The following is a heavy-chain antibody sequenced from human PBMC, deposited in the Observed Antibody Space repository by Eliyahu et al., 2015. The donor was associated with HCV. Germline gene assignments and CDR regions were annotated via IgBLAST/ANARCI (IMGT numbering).Heavy chain of an antibody. CDR1: GFTFSSHS. Sequence: QVQLVESGGGVVQPGRSLTLSCAASGFTFSSHSIHWVRQAPGKGLEWVAVIWFDGSHKSYADSVKGRFAISRDNPRNTLYLQMNSLRVEDTAVYYCARGAALSFGPNDAFDNWGQGTMVTVS. D-gene: IGHD3-3*01. CDR2: IWFDGSHK. CDR3: ARGAALSFGPNDAFDN. V-gene: IGHV3-33*01. J-gene: IGHJ3*02.